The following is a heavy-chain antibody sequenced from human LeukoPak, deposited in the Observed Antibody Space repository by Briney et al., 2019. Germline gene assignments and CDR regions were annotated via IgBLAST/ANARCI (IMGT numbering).Heavy chain of an antibody. CDR2: IYYSGSS. D-gene: IGHD5-24*01. CDR1: GGSISSSGYY. CDR3: ARVLLRDDYYYYYMDV. Sequence: SETLSLTCTVSGGSISSSGYYWGWVRQPPGKELEWIGSIYYSGSSHYNPSLKSRVSMSRDTAKNQSSLKLSSVTAADTAVYYCARVLLRDDYYYYYMDVWGKGTTVTVSS. J-gene: IGHJ6*03. V-gene: IGHV4-39*07.